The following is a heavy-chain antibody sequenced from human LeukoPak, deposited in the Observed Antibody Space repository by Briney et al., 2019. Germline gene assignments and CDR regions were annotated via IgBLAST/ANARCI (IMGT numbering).Heavy chain of an antibody. Sequence: SETLSLTCTVSGDSITSYYWSWIRQPAGKGLEWIGRIYTSGSTNYNPSLKSRVTMSVDTSKNQFSLKLSSVTAADTAVYYCAGTYYYDSSGYYYVDYWGQGTLVTVSS. D-gene: IGHD3-22*01. J-gene: IGHJ4*02. CDR1: GDSITSYY. CDR3: AGTYYYDSSGYYYVDY. V-gene: IGHV4-4*07. CDR2: IYTSGST.